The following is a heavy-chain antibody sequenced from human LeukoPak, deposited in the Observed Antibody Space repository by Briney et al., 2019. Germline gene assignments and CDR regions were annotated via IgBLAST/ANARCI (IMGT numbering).Heavy chain of an antibody. D-gene: IGHD2-2*01. CDR1: GFTVSSNY. J-gene: IGHJ6*02. CDR3: ASVIVPAARYYYGMDV. Sequence: GGSLRLSCAASGFTVSSNYMSWVRRAPGKGLEWVSVIYSGGSTYYADSVKGRFTISRDNSKNTLYLQMNSLRAEDTAVYYCASVIVPAARYYYGMDVWGQGTTVTVSS. CDR2: IYSGGST. V-gene: IGHV3-66*01.